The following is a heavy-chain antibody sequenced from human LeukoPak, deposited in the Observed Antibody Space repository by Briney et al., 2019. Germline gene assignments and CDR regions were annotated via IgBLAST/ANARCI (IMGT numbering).Heavy chain of an antibody. CDR1: GGTFGSYA. CDR3: ARKPLAPGPLSYFDY. J-gene: IGHJ4*02. Sequence: GASVKVSCKASGGTFGSYAISWVRQAPGQGLEWMGGIIPIFGTANYAQKFQGRVTITADESTSTAYMELGSLRSEDTAVYYCARKPLAPGPLSYFDYWGQGTLVTVSS. V-gene: IGHV1-69*01. CDR2: IIPIFGTA.